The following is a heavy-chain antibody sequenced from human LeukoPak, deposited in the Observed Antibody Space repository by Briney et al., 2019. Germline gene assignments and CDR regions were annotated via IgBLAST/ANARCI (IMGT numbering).Heavy chain of an antibody. V-gene: IGHV3-7*01. CDR3: ARLLGYCSGGSCYSIRFDY. CDR2: ITQDGSEK. D-gene: IGHD2-15*01. J-gene: IGHJ4*02. Sequence: GGSLRLSRAASGFTFSSYWMSWVRQAPGKGLEWVADITQDGSEKYYVDSVKGRFTISRDNAKNSLYLQMNRLRAEDTAVYYCARLLGYCSGGSCYSIRFDYWGQGTLVTVSS. CDR1: GFTFSSYW.